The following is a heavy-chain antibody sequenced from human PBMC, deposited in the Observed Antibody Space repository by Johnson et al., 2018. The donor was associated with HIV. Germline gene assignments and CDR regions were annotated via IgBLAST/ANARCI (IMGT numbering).Heavy chain of an antibody. D-gene: IGHD5-12*01. J-gene: IGHJ3*02. CDR2: IQQDGSEK. CDR3: ARQGGWLGAFDI. V-gene: IGHV3-7*01. Sequence: MQLVESGGGVVQPGRSLRLSCAASGFTLSSDWMSWVRQAPGKGLEWVANIQQDGSEKYYVDSVKGRFTISRDNANNSLYLQMNSLRAEDTAVYYCARQGGWLGAFDIWGQGTMVTVSS. CDR1: GFTLSSDW.